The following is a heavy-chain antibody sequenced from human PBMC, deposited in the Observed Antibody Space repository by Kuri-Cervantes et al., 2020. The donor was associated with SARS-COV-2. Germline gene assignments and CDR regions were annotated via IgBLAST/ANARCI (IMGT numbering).Heavy chain of an antibody. CDR1: GGSFSDNH. V-gene: IGHV4-34*01. CDR3: ARRGPTTVTTFTSLAEVGFQH. CDR2: INHSGST. D-gene: IGHD4-17*01. Sequence: GSLRLSCAVYGGSFSDNHWTWVRQPPGKGLEWIGEINHSGSTNYNPSLKSRVTISVDTSKNQFSLKLSSVTAADTAVYYCARRGPTTVTTFTSLAEVGFQHWGQGTLVTVSS. J-gene: IGHJ1*01.